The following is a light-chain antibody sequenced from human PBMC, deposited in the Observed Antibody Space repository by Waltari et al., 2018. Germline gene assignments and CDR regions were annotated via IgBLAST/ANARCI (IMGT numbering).Light chain of an antibody. J-gene: IGKJ4*01. V-gene: IGKV1-39*01. Sequence: DIQVAQSPSSLSASVRDSVTITCRASQSIGTFLNWYQQKPGKAPNLLIYGASSLQSGVPSRFSGFGSGTEFTLTISSLQPEDFATYFCQQSHSAPALSFGGGTKVEIK. CDR2: GAS. CDR1: QSIGTF. CDR3: QQSHSAPALS.